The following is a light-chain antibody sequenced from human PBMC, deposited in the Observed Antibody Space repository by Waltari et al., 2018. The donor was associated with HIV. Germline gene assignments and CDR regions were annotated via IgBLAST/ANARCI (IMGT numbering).Light chain of an antibody. J-gene: IGKJ4*01. V-gene: IGKV1-39*01. CDR2: VSS. CDR1: SSGKLY. Sequence: VQLTQSPSALSASVGDRGTIAYRPHSSGKLYLNWYQQRPGQPPKINIYVSSSLQSGVPSRFSGSGSDTSFALTISGLRPEESATYYCQQAFVVPLSFGSGTKVEI. CDR3: QQAFVVPLS.